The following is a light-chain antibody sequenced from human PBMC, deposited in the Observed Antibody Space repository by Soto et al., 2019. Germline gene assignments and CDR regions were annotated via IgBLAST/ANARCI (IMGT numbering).Light chain of an antibody. V-gene: IGLV2-23*03. CDR1: SSDVGSYNL. CDR3: CSYAGSSTFGV. CDR2: EGS. Sequence: QSVLTQPASVSGSPGQSITISCTGTSSDVGSYNLVSWYQQHPGKAPQLMIYEGSKRPSGVSNRFSGSKSGNTASLTISGLQADDEADYYCCSYAGSSTFGVFGGGTQLTVL. J-gene: IGLJ7*01.